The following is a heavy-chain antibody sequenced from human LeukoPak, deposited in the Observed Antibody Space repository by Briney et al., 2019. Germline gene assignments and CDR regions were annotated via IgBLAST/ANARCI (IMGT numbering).Heavy chain of an antibody. CDR2: INANSGGT. V-gene: IGHV1-2*02. D-gene: IGHD3-9*01. CDR1: GYTFTGYY. Sequence: VASVKVSCKASGYTFTGYYMHWVRQAPGQGLEWMGWINANSGGTNYAQKFQGRVTMTTDTSTSTAYMELRSLRSDDTAVYYCARTGRELRYFGNGMDVWGQGTTVTVSS. CDR3: ARTGRELRYFGNGMDV. J-gene: IGHJ6*02.